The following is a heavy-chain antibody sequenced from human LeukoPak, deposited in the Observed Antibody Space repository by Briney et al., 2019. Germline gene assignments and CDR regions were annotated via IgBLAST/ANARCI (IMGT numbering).Heavy chain of an antibody. D-gene: IGHD3-9*01. J-gene: IGHJ4*02. CDR2: ISDNGST. CDR1: GGSLSSYY. Sequence: SETLSLTCTVSGGSLSSYYWSWIRQPPGKGLEWIGYISDNGSTEHNPSLKSRVTISTDTSKNHFSLRLSSVTAADTAVYFCAGYNYNFLTGFYGMTPFAPALDYWGQGIRVTVSS. V-gene: IGHV4-59*01. CDR3: AGYNYNFLTGFYGMTPFAPALDY.